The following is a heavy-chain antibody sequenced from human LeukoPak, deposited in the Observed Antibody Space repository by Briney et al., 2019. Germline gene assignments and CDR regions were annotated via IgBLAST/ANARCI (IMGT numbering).Heavy chain of an antibody. J-gene: IGHJ4*02. CDR1: GFTFSNYA. CDR2: IYTGGST. Sequence: GGSLRLSCAASGFTFSNYAMSWVRQAPGKGLEWVSVIYTGGSTYYADSVKGRFTISRDDSKNTLYLQVNSLRAEDTAVYFCARTPGTDYFDYWGQGTLVTVSS. V-gene: IGHV3-23*03. CDR3: ARTPGTDYFDY. D-gene: IGHD1-1*01.